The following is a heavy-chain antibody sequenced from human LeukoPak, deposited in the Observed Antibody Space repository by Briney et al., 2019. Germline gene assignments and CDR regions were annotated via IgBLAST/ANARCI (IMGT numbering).Heavy chain of an antibody. CDR2: IFHSGST. V-gene: IGHV4-30-2*01. J-gene: IGHJ5*02. CDR1: GGAIRSGGSA. Sequence: SSQTLSLTCAVSGGAIRSGGSAWNWIRQPPGKGLEWIGYIFHSGSTYFNPSLKSRVTISVDRSKNQFSLMLSSVTAADTAVYYCAIEPDYSSTGDAGFDPWGQGTLVTVSP. CDR3: AIEPDYSSTGDAGFDP. D-gene: IGHD4-11*01.